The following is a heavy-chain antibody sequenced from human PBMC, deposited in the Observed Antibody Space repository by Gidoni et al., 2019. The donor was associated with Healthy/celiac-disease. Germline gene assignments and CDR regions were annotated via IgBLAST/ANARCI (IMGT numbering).Heavy chain of an antibody. CDR1: GFTFRDYY. Sequence: QVPLVASGGGLVKPGGSLRPSCAASGFTFRDYYMSWIRQAPGKGLEWVSYISSSGSTIYYADSVKGRFTISRDNAKNSLYLQMNSLRAEDTAVYYCARVTLRSPTIYYFDYWGQGTLVTVSS. V-gene: IGHV3-11*01. CDR2: ISSSGSTI. CDR3: ARVTLRSPTIYYFDY. D-gene: IGHD3-9*01. J-gene: IGHJ4*02.